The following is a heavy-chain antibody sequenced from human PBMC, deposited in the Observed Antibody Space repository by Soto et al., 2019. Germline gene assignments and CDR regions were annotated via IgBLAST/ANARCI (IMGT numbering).Heavy chain of an antibody. J-gene: IGHJ4*02. V-gene: IGHV4-59*01. D-gene: IGHD3-9*01. CDR1: GGSISSYY. CDR2: IYYSGST. CDR3: ARLGGILTGYPLDY. Sequence: PSETLSLTCTVSGGSISSYYWSWIRQPPGKGLEWIGYIYYSGSTNYNPSLKSRVTISVDTSKNQFSLKLSSVTAADTAVYYCARLGGILTGYPLDYWGQGTLVTVSS.